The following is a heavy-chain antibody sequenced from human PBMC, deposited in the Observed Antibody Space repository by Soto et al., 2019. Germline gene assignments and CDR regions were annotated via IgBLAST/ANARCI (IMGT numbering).Heavy chain of an antibody. J-gene: IGHJ4*02. D-gene: IGHD5-12*01. CDR3: ARDSWDIVAFDY. CDR2: INAGNGNT. Sequence: QVQLVQSGAEVKKPGASVKVSCKASGYTFTSYAMHWVRQAPGQRLEWMGWINAGNGNTKYSQKFQGRVTITRDTSASTAYMELSSLRSEDTAVYYCARDSWDIVAFDYWGQVTLVTVSS. CDR1: GYTFTSYA. V-gene: IGHV1-3*01.